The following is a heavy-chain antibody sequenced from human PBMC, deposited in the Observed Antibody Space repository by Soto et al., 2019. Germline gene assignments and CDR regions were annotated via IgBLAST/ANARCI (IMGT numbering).Heavy chain of an antibody. D-gene: IGHD4-4*01. J-gene: IGHJ3*02. Sequence: SETLSLTCTVSGGSISSSSYYWGWIRQPPGKGLEWIGSIYYSGSTYYNPSLKSRVTISVDTSKNQFSLKLSSVTAADTAVYYCARDLDNRMTTVTTGGAFDIWGQGTMVTVSS. V-gene: IGHV4-39*07. CDR2: IYYSGST. CDR3: ARDLDNRMTTVTTGGAFDI. CDR1: GGSISSSSYY.